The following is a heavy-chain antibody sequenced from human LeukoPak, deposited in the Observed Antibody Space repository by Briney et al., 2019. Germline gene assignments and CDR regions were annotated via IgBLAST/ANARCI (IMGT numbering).Heavy chain of an antibody. CDR1: GGSFSGYY. CDR3: ARGWLSAYYYYGMDV. V-gene: IGHV4-34*01. CDR2: INHSGST. Sequence: SETLSLTCAVYGGSFSGYYWSWIRQPPRKGLEWIGEINHSGSTNYNPSLKSRVTISVDTSKNQFSLKLSSVTAADTAVYYCARGWLSAYYYYGMDVWGQGTTVTVSS. D-gene: IGHD3-9*01. J-gene: IGHJ6*02.